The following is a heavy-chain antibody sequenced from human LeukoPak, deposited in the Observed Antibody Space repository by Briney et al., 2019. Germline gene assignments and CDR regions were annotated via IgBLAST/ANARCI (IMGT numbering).Heavy chain of an antibody. Sequence: GGSPKIPCGASEFTFSTSWMMWVRPAPGEGLEGVANLNQDGGEKYYVVSVKGRFTISRDNGRNSLYLQMDSLRVEDTAVYYCVRGLYGYWGQGTLVTVSS. D-gene: IGHD4-17*01. V-gene: IGHV3-7*03. CDR2: LNQDGGEK. CDR3: VRGLYGY. CDR1: EFTFSTSW. J-gene: IGHJ4*02.